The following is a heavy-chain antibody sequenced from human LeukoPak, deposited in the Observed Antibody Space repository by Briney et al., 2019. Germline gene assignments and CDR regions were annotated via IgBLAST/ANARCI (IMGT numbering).Heavy chain of an antibody. CDR1: GFTFSSYA. J-gene: IGHJ4*02. CDR3: AKDRIAARGPFDY. V-gene: IGHV3-30*02. CDR2: IRYDGSNK. Sequence: PGRSLRLSCAASGFTFSSYAMHWVRQAPGKGLEWVAFIRYDGSNKYYADSVKGRFTISRDNSKNTLYLQMNSLRAEDTAVYYCAKDRIAARGPFDYWGQGTLVTVSS. D-gene: IGHD6-6*01.